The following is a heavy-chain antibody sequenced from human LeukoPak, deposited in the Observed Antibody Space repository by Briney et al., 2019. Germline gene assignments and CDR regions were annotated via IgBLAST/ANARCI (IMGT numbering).Heavy chain of an antibody. J-gene: IGHJ4*02. CDR1: GFSFSTYW. CDR3: SGGNSFDY. D-gene: IGHD4-23*01. CDR2: IKQDGSEK. V-gene: IGHV3-7*05. Sequence: GGSLRLSCVASGFSFSTYWMSWVRQAPGKGLEWVANIKQDGSEKYYVDSVKGRFTISRDNAKNSLFLQMNSLRAEDTALYYCSGGNSFDYWGQGTLVTVSS.